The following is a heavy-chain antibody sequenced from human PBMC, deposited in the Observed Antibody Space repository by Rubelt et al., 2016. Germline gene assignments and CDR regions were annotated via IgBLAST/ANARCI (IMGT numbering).Heavy chain of an antibody. D-gene: IGHD5-12*01. V-gene: IGHV4-34*01. CDR2: IHHSGST. Sequence: QVQLQQWGAGLLKPSETLSLTCAVYGGVFSDHYWSWIRQPPGKGLQWIGEIHHSGSTNYSPSLKSRVTISVDTSRNQFSLKLNSVPAADTALYYCARSSGYDYVYDYWGQGTLVTVSS. CDR3: ARSSGYDYVYDY. CDR1: GGVFSDHY. J-gene: IGHJ4*02.